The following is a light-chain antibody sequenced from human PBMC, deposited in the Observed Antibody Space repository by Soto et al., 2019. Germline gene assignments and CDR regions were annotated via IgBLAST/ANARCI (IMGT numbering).Light chain of an antibody. CDR2: DAS. CDR1: QSVTSY. J-gene: IGKJ5*01. Sequence: EILLKQSPSTLSLKAGERATLSCRASQSVTSYLAWYQQRPGQAPRLLINDASRRATGIPERFSGSGSGADFTLTISSLAPEDFAVYYCQQRGSSPITFGQGTRLEIK. V-gene: IGKV3-11*01. CDR3: QQRGSSPIT.